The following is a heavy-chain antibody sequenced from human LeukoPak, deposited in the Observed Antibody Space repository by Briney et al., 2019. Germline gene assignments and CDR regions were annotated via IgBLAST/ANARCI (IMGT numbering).Heavy chain of an antibody. CDR2: TNHSGST. J-gene: IGHJ6*03. D-gene: IGHD1-26*01. CDR3: ARSPAYSGSFLKGYYYYYMDV. V-gene: IGHV4-34*01. CDR1: GGSFSCYY. Sequence: NPSETLSLTCAVYGGSFSCYYWSWIRPPPGKGVEWSGETNHSGSTNYDPSLKSRVTISVDTSKNQFSLKLNSVTAADTAVYYRARSPAYSGSFLKGYYYYYMDVWGKGTTVTVSS.